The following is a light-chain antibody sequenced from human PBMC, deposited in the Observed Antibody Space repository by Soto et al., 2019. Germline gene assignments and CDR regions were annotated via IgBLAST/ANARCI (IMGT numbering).Light chain of an antibody. V-gene: IGKV3-20*01. CDR1: QSVSSSY. CDR3: QQYDSSPLT. CDR2: GAS. J-gene: IGKJ4*01. Sequence: EIVMTQSPGTLSLPPGDRATLSCRASQSVSSSYLAWYEQKPGQAPRLLIYGASSRATGIPDRFSGSGSGTDFTLTISRLEPEDFAVYYCQQYDSSPLTFGGGTKVEIK.